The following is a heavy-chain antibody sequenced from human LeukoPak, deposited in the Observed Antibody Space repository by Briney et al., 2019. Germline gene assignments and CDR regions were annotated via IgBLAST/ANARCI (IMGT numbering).Heavy chain of an antibody. V-gene: IGHV3-23*01. CDR2: IYDSGGST. CDR3: AKLMGSYDYVWGSHRVFDY. D-gene: IGHD3-16*02. Sequence: PGGSLRLSCSASGFTFSSYAMSWVRQAPGKGLEWVSAIYDSGGSTYYADSVKGRFTISRDNSKNTLYLQMNSLRAEDTAVYYCAKLMGSYDYVWGSHRVFDYWGQGTLVTVSS. J-gene: IGHJ4*02. CDR1: GFTFSSYA.